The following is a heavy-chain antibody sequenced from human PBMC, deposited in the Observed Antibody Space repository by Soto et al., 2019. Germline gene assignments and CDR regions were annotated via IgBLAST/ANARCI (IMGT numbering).Heavy chain of an antibody. J-gene: IGHJ6*02. CDR1: GFTFSSYA. D-gene: IGHD6-13*01. Sequence: GGSLRLSCSASGFTFSSYAMHWVRQAPGKGLEYVSAISSNGGSTYYADSVKGRFTISRDNSKNTLYLQMSSLRAEDTAVYYCVKDHGYSSSLGYYYGMDVWGQGTTVTVSS. CDR2: ISSNGGST. V-gene: IGHV3-64D*08. CDR3: VKDHGYSSSLGYYYGMDV.